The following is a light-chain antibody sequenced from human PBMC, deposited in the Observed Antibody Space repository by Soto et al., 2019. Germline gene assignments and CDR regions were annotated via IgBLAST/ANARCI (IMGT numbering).Light chain of an antibody. CDR1: QSVSSAY. J-gene: IGKJ2*01. CDR3: QQSGSSFYT. Sequence: EIVLTQSPGTLSFSPGERATLSCRASQSVSSAYLAWYQQIPGQAPRLLIYGASSRATGIPDRFSGSESGTEFTLTISGLEPEDFAMYYCQQSGSSFYTFGQGTKLEIK. CDR2: GAS. V-gene: IGKV3-20*01.